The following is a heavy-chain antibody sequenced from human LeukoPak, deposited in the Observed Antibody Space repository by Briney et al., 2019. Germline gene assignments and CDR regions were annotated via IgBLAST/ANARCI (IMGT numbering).Heavy chain of an antibody. CDR1: GGSISSYY. Sequence: PSETLSLTCTVSGGSISSYYWSWIRQPAGKGLEWIGRIYTSGSTNYNPSLKSRVTISVDKSKNQFSLKLSSVTAADTAVYYCARDGSVPGDYFDYRGQGTLVTVSS. V-gene: IGHV4-4*07. D-gene: IGHD1-1*01. CDR2: IYTSGST. CDR3: ARDGSVPGDYFDY. J-gene: IGHJ4*02.